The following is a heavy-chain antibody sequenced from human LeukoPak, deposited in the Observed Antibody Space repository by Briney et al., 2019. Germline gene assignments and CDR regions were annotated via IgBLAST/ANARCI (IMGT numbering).Heavy chain of an antibody. V-gene: IGHV3-73*01. Sequence: GGSLRLSCAASGFTFSGSAMHWVPQASGKGLEWVGRIRSKANSYATAYAASVKGRFTISRDDSKNTAYLQMNSLKTEDTAVYYCTIAAAETYFDYWGQGTLVTVSS. J-gene: IGHJ4*02. D-gene: IGHD6-13*01. CDR3: TIAAAETYFDY. CDR2: IRSKANSYAT. CDR1: GFTFSGSA.